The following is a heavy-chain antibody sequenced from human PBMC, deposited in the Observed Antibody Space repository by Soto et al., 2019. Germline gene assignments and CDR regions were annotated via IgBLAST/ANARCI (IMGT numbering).Heavy chain of an antibody. V-gene: IGHV3-30*18. CDR2: VSYDGSNQ. CDR1: GFTFSSYG. J-gene: IGHJ4*02. CDR3: AKALGELSPESYDY. D-gene: IGHD3-16*02. Sequence: QVQLVESGGGVVQPGRSLRLSCAASGFTFSSYGMHWFRQAPGKGLEWGAIVSYDGSNQYYTDSVKGRFTICRDNSRNTLYLQMNSLRAYDTAVYYCAKALGELSPESYDYWGQGTLVTVSS.